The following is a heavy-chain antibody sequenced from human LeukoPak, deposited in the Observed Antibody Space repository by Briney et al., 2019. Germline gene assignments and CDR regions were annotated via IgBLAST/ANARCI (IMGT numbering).Heavy chain of an antibody. CDR2: ITSNGGST. D-gene: IGHD6-13*01. CDR3: AKDRYSGLNTIDY. Sequence: PGGSLRLSCSASGFTFSYYAMHWVRQAPGKGLEYVSAITSNGGSTHYADSVKGRFTISRDNSENTLYLQMSSLRAEDTAVYYCAKDRYSGLNTIDYWGQGTLVTVSS. V-gene: IGHV3-64D*09. CDR1: GFTFSYYA. J-gene: IGHJ4*02.